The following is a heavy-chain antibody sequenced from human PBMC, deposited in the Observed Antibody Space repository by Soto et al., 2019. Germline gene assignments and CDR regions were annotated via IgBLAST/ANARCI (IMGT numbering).Heavy chain of an antibody. CDR2: ISGSGGST. CDR3: ANSAGKQLVTHY. CDR1: GFTFSSYA. D-gene: IGHD6-13*01. V-gene: IGHV3-23*01. J-gene: IGHJ4*02. Sequence: GGSLRLSCAASGFTFSSYAMSWVRQAPGRGLEWVSAISGSGGSTYNADSVKGRFTISRDNSKNTLYLQMNSLRAEDTAAYYCANSAGKQLVTHYLGQGTLVTVSS.